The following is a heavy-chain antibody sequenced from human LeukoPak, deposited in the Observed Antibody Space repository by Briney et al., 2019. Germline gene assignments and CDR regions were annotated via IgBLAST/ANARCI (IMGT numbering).Heavy chain of an antibody. D-gene: IGHD2-2*01. CDR2: IYTSGST. CDR1: GGSISSYY. CDR3: ARHASQEPAAKGVSYMDV. Sequence: SETLSLTCTVSGGSISSYYWSWIRQPAGKGLEWIGRIYTSGSTNYNPSLKSRVTISVDTSKNQFSLKLSSVTAADTAVYYCARHASQEPAAKGVSYMDVWGKGTTVTISS. J-gene: IGHJ6*03. V-gene: IGHV4-4*07.